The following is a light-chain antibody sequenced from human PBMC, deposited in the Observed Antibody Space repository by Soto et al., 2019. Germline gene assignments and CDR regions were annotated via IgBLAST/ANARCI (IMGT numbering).Light chain of an antibody. CDR1: QSVSSSY. J-gene: IGKJ5*01. CDR2: GVS. Sequence: EIVLTQSPGTLSLSPGERATLSCRASQSVSSSYLAWYQQKPGQAPRLLIYGVSSRATGVPDIFSGSGSGTDFTLTISRLEPEDFAVYYCQQYIIPTTFGQGTRLEIK. CDR3: QQYIIPTT. V-gene: IGKV3-20*01.